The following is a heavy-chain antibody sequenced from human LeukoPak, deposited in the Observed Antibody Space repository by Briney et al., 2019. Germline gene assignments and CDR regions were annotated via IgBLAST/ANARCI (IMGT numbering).Heavy chain of an antibody. CDR2: ISSSSTYT. J-gene: IGHJ4*02. V-gene: IGHV3-11*06. D-gene: IGHD6-19*01. Sequence: GRSLRLSCAASGLTFSDYYMSWVRQAPGKGLEWVSSISSSSTYTKYADSVKGRFAISRDNAKNSLYLQMNSLRTEDTAVYYCARETVSGTVWGQGTLVTVSS. CDR3: ARETVSGTV. CDR1: GLTFSDYY.